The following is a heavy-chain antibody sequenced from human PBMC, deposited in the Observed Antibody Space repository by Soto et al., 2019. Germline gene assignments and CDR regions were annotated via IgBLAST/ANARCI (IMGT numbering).Heavy chain of an antibody. Sequence: GGSLRLSCAASGFTFSSYGMHWVRQAPGKGLEWVAVISYDGSNKYYADSVKGRFTISRDNSKNTLYLQMNSLRAEDTAVYYCAKDPLLYDFWTGYFDYWGQGTLVTVSS. CDR3: AKDPLLYDFWTGYFDY. CDR2: ISYDGSNK. V-gene: IGHV3-30*18. CDR1: GFTFSSYG. J-gene: IGHJ4*02. D-gene: IGHD3-3*01.